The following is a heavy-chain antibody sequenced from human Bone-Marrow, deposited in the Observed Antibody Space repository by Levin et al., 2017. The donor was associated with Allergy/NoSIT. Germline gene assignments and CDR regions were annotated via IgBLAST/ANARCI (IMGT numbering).Heavy chain of an antibody. V-gene: IGHV3-30*18. J-gene: IGHJ4*02. CDR2: ISYDGSNK. CDR3: AKASGEYFDY. Sequence: GESLKISCAASGFTFSSFAMHWVRQAPGKGLEWVTVISYDGSNKYYADSVKGRFTISRDNSKNTLYLQMNSLRPEDTAVYYCAKASGEYFDYWGQGTLVTVSS. D-gene: IGHD6-19*01. CDR1: GFTFSSFA.